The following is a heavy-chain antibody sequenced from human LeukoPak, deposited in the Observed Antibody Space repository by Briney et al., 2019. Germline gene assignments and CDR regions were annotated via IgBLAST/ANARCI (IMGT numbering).Heavy chain of an antibody. J-gene: IGHJ4*02. CDR2: MNPNSGNT. CDR3: ARGVATDF. Sequence: ASVKVSCKASGYTFTGYYMHWVRQAPGQGLEWMGWMNPNSGNTDYAQKFQGRVTLTRNTSISTAYMELSSLRSEDTAVYYCARGVATDFWGQGTQVTVSS. CDR1: GYTFTGYY. D-gene: IGHD5-12*01. V-gene: IGHV1-8*03.